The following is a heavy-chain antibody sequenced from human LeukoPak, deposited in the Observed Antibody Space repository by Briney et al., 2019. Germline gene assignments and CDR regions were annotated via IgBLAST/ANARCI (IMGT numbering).Heavy chain of an antibody. Sequence: ASVKVSCKASGYTFTSYDINWVRQATGQGLEWMGWMNPNSGNTGYAQKFQGRVTITADKSTSTAYMELSSLRSEDTAVYYCARAPVYYYDSSEGFYYYYGMDVWGQGTTVTVSS. D-gene: IGHD3-22*01. CDR3: ARAPVYYYDSSEGFYYYYGMDV. J-gene: IGHJ6*02. V-gene: IGHV1-8*01. CDR2: MNPNSGNT. CDR1: GYTFTSYD.